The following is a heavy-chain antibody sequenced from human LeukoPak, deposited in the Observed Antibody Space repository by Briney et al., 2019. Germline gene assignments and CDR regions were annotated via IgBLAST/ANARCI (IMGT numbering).Heavy chain of an antibody. J-gene: IGHJ4*02. CDR3: AKSGTTVVTFIDY. CDR2: IYSGGSK. D-gene: IGHD4-23*01. V-gene: IGHV3-53*01. CDR1: GFTVSSNY. Sequence: GGSLRLSCAASGFTVSSNYMNWVRQAPGKGLEWVSVIYSGGSKYYADSVKGRFTISRDSSKNTLYLQMNSLRAEDTAVYYCAKSGTTVVTFIDYWGQGTLVTVSS.